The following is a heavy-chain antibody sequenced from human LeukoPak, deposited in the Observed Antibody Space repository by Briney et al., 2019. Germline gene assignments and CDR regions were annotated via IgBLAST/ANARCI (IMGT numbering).Heavy chain of an antibody. CDR1: GGSFSGYY. J-gene: IGHJ4*02. V-gene: IGHV4-34*01. CDR3: ARDVGYYDSSGYVSDY. Sequence: SETLSLTCAVYGGSFSGYYWSWIRQPPGKGLEWIGEINHSGSTNYNPSLKSRVTISVDTSKNQFSLKLSSVTAADTAVYYCARDVGYYDSSGYVSDYWGQGTLVTVSS. CDR2: INHSGST. D-gene: IGHD3-22*01.